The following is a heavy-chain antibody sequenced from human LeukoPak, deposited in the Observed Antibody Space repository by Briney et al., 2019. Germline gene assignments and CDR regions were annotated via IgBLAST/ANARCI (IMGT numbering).Heavy chain of an antibody. CDR3: ARGTTAMDYYYYYGMDV. CDR1: GYVFTSHY. J-gene: IGHJ6*02. V-gene: IGHV1-69*13. Sequence: ASVKVSCKASGYVFTSHYIHWMRQAPGQGLEWMGGIIPIFGTANYAQKFQGRVTITADESTSTAYMELSSLRSEDTAVYYCARGTTAMDYYYYYGMDVWGQGTTVTVSS. CDR2: IIPIFGTA. D-gene: IGHD5-18*01.